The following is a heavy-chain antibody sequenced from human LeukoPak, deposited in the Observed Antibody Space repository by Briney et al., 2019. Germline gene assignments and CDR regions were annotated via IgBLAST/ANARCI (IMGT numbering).Heavy chain of an antibody. Sequence: GGSLRLSCAASGFTFSSYEMIWVRQAPGKGLEWVSYISSSGSTIYYADSVKGRFTISRDNAKNSLYLQMNSLRAEDTAVYYCEELGITMIGGVWGKGTTVSISS. CDR3: EELGITMIGGV. D-gene: IGHD3-10*02. CDR1: GFTFSSYE. J-gene: IGHJ6*04. V-gene: IGHV3-48*03. CDR2: ISSSGSTI.